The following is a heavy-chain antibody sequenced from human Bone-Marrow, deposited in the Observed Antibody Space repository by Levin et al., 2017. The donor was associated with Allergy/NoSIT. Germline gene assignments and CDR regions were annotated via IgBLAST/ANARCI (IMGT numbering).Heavy chain of an antibody. CDR3: ARDSIAARPPYYYYGMDV. Sequence: RTGGSLRLSCAASGFTFSSYAMHWVRQAPGKGLEWVAVISYDGSNKYYADSVKGRFTISRDNSKNTLYLQMNSLRAEDTAVYYCARDSIAARPPYYYYGMDVWGQGTTVTVSS. V-gene: IGHV3-30-3*01. J-gene: IGHJ6*02. D-gene: IGHD6-6*01. CDR2: ISYDGSNK. CDR1: GFTFSSYA.